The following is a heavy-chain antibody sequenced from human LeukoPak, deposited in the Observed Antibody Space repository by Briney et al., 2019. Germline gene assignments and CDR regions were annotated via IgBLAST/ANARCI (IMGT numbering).Heavy chain of an antibody. V-gene: IGHV3-7*01. J-gene: IGHJ3*02. CDR2: IKQDGSEK. Sequence: GGSLRLSCAPSGFTFSSYWMSWARQAPGKGLEWVANIKQDGSEKYYVDSVKGRFTISRDNAKNSLYLQMNSLRAEDTAVYYCARSGGSIWGQGTVVTVSS. CDR3: ARSGGSI. D-gene: IGHD3-16*01. CDR1: GFTFSSYW.